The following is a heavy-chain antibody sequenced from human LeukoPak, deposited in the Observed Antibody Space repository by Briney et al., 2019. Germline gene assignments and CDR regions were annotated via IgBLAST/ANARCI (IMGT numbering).Heavy chain of an antibody. CDR1: DFTFDFYW. Sequence: PGGSLRLSCVASDFTFDFYWMTWVRQAPGKGLEWVANIKQDGSEKYYVDSVKGRFTISRDNAKNSLYLQMNSLRAEDTAVYYCAREGTAYYDSSGHVDYWGQGTLVTVSS. CDR3: AREGTAYYDSSGHVDY. J-gene: IGHJ4*02. V-gene: IGHV3-7*01. D-gene: IGHD3-22*01. CDR2: IKQDGSEK.